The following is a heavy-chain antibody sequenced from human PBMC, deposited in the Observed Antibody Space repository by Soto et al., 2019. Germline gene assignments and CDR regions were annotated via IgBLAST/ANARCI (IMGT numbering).Heavy chain of an antibody. Sequence: NPAEALSLTFAVSGSSIGGAGYSWGWIRQPPGGGLDWIGYIYGSWTILYSPSLKTLLTLSWNLSDKEFSLTLNSVSCGDTAVYYCARVQFYSGSGNYHNPMFDPWGQGTQVTVSS. V-gene: IGHV4-30-2*01. D-gene: IGHD3-10*01. CDR1: GSSIGGAGYS. CDR2: IYGSWTI. CDR3: ARVQFYSGSGNYHNPMFDP. J-gene: IGHJ5*02.